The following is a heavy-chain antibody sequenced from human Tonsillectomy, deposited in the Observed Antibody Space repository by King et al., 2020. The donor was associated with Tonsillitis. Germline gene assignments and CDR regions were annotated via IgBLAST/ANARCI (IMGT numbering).Heavy chain of an antibody. Sequence: VQLQESGPGLVKPSETLSLTCTVSGGSITSYNWSWLRQPPGKGLEWIGYIYYGERTIYNPSLKSRVTISVDTAKTQVSLRLRSVTAADTAVYYCARLRFLQSTSFKHQYYMDVWGKGTTVTVSS. CDR2: IYYGERT. CDR1: GGSITSYN. D-gene: IGHD2/OR15-2a*01. J-gene: IGHJ6*03. V-gene: IGHV4-59*08. CDR3: ARLRFLQSTSFKHQYYMDV.